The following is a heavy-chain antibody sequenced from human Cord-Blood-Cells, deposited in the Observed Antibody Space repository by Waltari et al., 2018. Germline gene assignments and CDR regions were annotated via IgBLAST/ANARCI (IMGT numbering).Heavy chain of an antibody. J-gene: IGHJ3*02. CDR3: ARDHTFFDAHAFDI. D-gene: IGHD3-3*01. V-gene: IGHV3-7*01. CDR1: GFPFGSCW. CDR2: IRQDGSEK. Sequence: EVQLVESGGGVVQPGGALRRSCAASGFPFGSCWMSWVRQAPGKGLKWVANIRQDGSEKYYVDSVKGRFTISRDNAKNSLYLQMNSLRAEDTAVYYCARDHTFFDAHAFDIWGQGTMVTVSS.